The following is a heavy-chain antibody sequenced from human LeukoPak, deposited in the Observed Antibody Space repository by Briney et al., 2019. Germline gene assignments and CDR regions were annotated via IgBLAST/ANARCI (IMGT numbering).Heavy chain of an antibody. J-gene: IGHJ4*02. CDR2: IKNDGRTT. CDR1: GMTFSQRW. Sequence: GGSLRLSCAASGMTFSQRWMHWVRQAPGKGLVGVSRIKNDGRTTIYADSVKGRFTISRDNDKSTLYLQMNSLRAEDTGIYYCTTGPSYGYEWWGQGTVVTVSS. D-gene: IGHD3-16*01. CDR3: TTGPSYGYEW. V-gene: IGHV3-74*01.